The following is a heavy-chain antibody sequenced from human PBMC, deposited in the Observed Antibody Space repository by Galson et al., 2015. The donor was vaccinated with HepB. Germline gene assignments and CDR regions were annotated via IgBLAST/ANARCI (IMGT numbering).Heavy chain of an antibody. Sequence: SLRLSCAASGFTLSSYAMHWVRQAPGKGLEYVSAISSNGGSTYYADSVKGRFTISRDNSKNTLYLQMSSLRAEDTAVYYCVKDMGRGQWLVYWYFDLWGRGTLVTVSS. D-gene: IGHD6-19*01. CDR2: ISSNGGST. J-gene: IGHJ2*01. CDR3: VKDMGRGQWLVYWYFDL. CDR1: GFTLSSYA. V-gene: IGHV3-64D*06.